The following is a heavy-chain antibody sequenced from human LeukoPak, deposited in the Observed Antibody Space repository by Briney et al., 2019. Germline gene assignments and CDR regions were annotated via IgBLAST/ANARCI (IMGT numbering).Heavy chain of an antibody. Sequence: SETLSLTCAVYGGSFSGYYWSWIRQPPGKGLEWIGEINHSGSTNYNPSLKSRVTISVDTSKNQFSLKLSSVTAADTAVYYWARSHYDYVWGSHRYPNYFDYWGQGTLVTVSS. J-gene: IGHJ4*02. CDR1: GGSFSGYY. CDR2: INHSGST. D-gene: IGHD3-16*02. V-gene: IGHV4-34*01. CDR3: ARSHYDYVWGSHRYPNYFDY.